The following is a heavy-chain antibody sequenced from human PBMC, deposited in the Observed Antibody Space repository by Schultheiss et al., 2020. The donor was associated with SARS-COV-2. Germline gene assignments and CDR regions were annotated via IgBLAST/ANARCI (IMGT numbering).Heavy chain of an antibody. V-gene: IGHV3-21*01. J-gene: IGHJ6*02. CDR1: GFTFNDYA. Sequence: GESLKISCAASGFTFNDYAMTWVRQAPGKGLEWVSSISSSSSYIYYADSVKGRFTISRDNSKSTLYLQMNSLRVEDTAVYYCARPERIVVVPAATPHYGMDVWGQGTTVTVSS. CDR3: ARPERIVVVPAATPHYGMDV. D-gene: IGHD2-2*01. CDR2: ISSSSSYI.